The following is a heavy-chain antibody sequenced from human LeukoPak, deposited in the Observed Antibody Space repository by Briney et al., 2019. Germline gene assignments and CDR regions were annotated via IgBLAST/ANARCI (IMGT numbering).Heavy chain of an antibody. V-gene: IGHV4-61*08. CDR3: ARGWRGGNSDLYNYYFDY. CDR2: IYYSGST. Sequence: ESGPTLVNPTQTLTLTCTFSGFSLSTSGVGVGWIRQPPGKGLEWIAYIYYSGSTNYNPSLKSRVTISVDTSKNQFSLKLNSVTAADTAVYYCARGWRGGNSDLYNYYFDYWGQGTLVTVSS. J-gene: IGHJ4*02. D-gene: IGHD4-23*01. CDR1: GFSLSTSGVG.